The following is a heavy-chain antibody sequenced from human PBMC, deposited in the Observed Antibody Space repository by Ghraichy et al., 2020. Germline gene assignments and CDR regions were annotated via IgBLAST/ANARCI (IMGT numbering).Heavy chain of an antibody. CDR3: ARGVPGYYDSSGYYYWFDP. J-gene: IGHJ5*02. CDR2: IYHSGST. CDR1: GYSISSGYY. V-gene: IGHV4-38-2*01. Sequence: SETLSLTCAVSGYSISSGYYWGWIRQPPGKGLEWIGSIYHSGSTYYNPSLKSRVTISVDTSKNQFSLKLSSVTAADTAVYYCARGVPGYYDSSGYYYWFDPWGQGTLVTVSS. D-gene: IGHD3-22*01.